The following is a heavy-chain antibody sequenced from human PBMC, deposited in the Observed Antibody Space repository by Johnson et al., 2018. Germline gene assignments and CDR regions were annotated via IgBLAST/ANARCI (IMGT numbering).Heavy chain of an antibody. V-gene: IGHV3-49*03. CDR2: IRSKAYGGTT. Sequence: EVQLVESGGGLVQPGRSLRLSCTASGFTFGDYAMSWFRQAPGKGLEWVGFIRSKAYGGTTEYAASVKGRFTISRDDSKSIAYLQMNSLKTDDTAVYYCTRDHIFAVATYYYYNTMDVWGKGTTVTVSS. CDR1: GFTFGDYA. CDR3: TRDHIFAVATYYYYNTMDV. J-gene: IGHJ6*03. D-gene: IGHD5-12*01.